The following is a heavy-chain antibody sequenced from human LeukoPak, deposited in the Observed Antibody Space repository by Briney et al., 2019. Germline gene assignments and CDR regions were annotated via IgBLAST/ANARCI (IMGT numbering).Heavy chain of an antibody. CDR1: GGSFSGYY. CDR3: ARHRRTAPGAAFDI. CDR2: INHSGST. V-gene: IGHV4-34*01. J-gene: IGHJ3*02. D-gene: IGHD1-26*01. Sequence: SETLSLTCAVYGGSFSGYYWSWIRQPPGKGLEWSGEINHSGSTNYNPSLKSRVTISVDTSKNRFSLKLSSVTAADTAVYYCARHRRTAPGAAFDIWGQGTMVTVSS.